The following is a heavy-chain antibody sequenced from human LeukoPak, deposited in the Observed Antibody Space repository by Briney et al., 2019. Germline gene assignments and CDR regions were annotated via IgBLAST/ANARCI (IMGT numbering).Heavy chain of an antibody. CDR1: GFTFSVYG. J-gene: IGHJ4*02. CDR3: AKDQGYYGSGSYYY. Sequence: GGSLRLSRAASGFTFSVYGMHWVRQAPGKGLEGVAVIWYEGSNKYYADSVKGRFTISRDNSKNTLYLQMNSLSAEDTAVYYCAKDQGYYGSGSYYYWGQGTMVTVSS. V-gene: IGHV3-33*06. D-gene: IGHD3-10*01. CDR2: IWYEGSNK.